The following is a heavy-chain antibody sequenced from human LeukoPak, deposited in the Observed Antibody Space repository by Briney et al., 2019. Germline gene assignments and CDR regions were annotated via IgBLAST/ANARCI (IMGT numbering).Heavy chain of an antibody. CDR2: INPNSGGT. D-gene: IGHD3-10*01. J-gene: IGHJ4*02. Sequence: ASVKVSCKASGYTFTGYYMHWVRQAPGQGLEWMGWINPNSGGTNYAQKFQGRVTMTRGTSISTAYMELSRLRSDDTAVYYCARDPPEEYYYGSGSYFSFDYWGQGTLVTVSS. CDR3: ARDPPEEYYYGSGSYFSFDY. CDR1: GYTFTGYY. V-gene: IGHV1-2*02.